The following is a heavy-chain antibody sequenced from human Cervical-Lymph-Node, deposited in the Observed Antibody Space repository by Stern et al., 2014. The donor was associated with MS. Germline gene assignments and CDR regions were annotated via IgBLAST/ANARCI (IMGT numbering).Heavy chain of an antibody. CDR1: GFTFSNYG. V-gene: IGHV3-30*18. J-gene: IGHJ6*02. Sequence: VQLVESGGGVVQPGRSLRLSCAASGFTFSNYGMHLVRQAPGKGLEWVAVISYDGSNKYYSDSLKGRFTISRDNAKNTLYLQMNSLRAEDTAVYYCAKDLAPMVRGVDGMDVWGQGTTVTVSS. CDR2: ISYDGSNK. D-gene: IGHD3-10*01. CDR3: AKDLAPMVRGVDGMDV.